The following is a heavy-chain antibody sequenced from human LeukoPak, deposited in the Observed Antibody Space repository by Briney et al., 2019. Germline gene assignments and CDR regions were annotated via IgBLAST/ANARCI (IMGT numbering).Heavy chain of an antibody. D-gene: IGHD2-21*01. CDR3: GRLWYYYYGMDV. CDR2: ISSSGSTI. J-gene: IGHJ6*04. V-gene: IGHV3-48*03. CDR1: GFTFSSYE. Sequence: PGGCLRLSCAASGFTFSSYEMNWVRQAPGKGLEWVSYISSSGSTIYYADSVKGRFTISRDNAKNSLYLQMNSLRAEDTAVYYCGRLWYYYYGMDVWGKGTTVTVSS.